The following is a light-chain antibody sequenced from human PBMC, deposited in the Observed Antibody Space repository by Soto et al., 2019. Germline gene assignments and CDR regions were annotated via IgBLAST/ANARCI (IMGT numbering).Light chain of an antibody. CDR3: QQSYSTPPDT. CDR2: AAS. V-gene: IGKV1-39*01. CDR1: QSISSY. Sequence: DIQMTQSPSSLSASVGDRVTITCRASQSISSYLNWYQQKPGKAPKLLIYAASSLQSGVPSRFSGSGAATDFTLTISSLQPEDFATYYCQQSYSTPPDTFGGGTKVEIK. J-gene: IGKJ4*01.